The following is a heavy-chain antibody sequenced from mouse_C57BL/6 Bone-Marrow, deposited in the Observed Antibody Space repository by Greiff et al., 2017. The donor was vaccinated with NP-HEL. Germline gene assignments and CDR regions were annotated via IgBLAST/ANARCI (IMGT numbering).Heavy chain of an antibody. J-gene: IGHJ3*01. V-gene: IGHV5-6*01. Sequence: EVKLVESGGDLVKPGGSLKLSCAASGFTFSSYGMSWVRQTPDKRLEWVATISSGGSYTYYPDSVKGRFTISRDNAKNTLYLQRSSLKSEDTAMYYCARQVYYDYDGGAWFAYWGQGTLVTVSA. CDR3: ARQVYYDYDGGAWFAY. CDR1: GFTFSSYG. D-gene: IGHD2-4*01. CDR2: ISSGGSYT.